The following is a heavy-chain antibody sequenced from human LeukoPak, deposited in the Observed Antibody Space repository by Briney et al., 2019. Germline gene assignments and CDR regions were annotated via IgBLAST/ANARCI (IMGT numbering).Heavy chain of an antibody. V-gene: IGHV3-9*01. CDR3: AKDFSGIAAAEFDY. CDR2: ISWNSGSI. CDR1: GFTFDDYA. D-gene: IGHD6-13*01. J-gene: IGHJ4*02. Sequence: SGGSLRLSCAASGFTFDDYAMHWVRQAPGKGLEWVSGISWNSGSIGYADSVKGRFTISRDSAKNSLYLQMNSLRAEDTALYYCAKDFSGIAAAEFDYWGQGTLVTVSS.